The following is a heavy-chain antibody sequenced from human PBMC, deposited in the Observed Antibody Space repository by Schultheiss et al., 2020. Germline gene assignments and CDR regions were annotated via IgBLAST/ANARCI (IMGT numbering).Heavy chain of an antibody. CDR2: IDSDGSST. CDR1: GFTFSSYW. J-gene: IGHJ4*02. Sequence: GESLKISCAASGFTFSSYWMHWVRQAPGKGLVWVSRIDSDGSSTSYADSVKGRFTISRDNAKNTLYLQMNSLRAEDTAVYYCVRDGYNWVHFDHWGRGTLVTVSS. CDR3: VRDGYNWVHFDH. D-gene: IGHD5-24*01. V-gene: IGHV3-74*01.